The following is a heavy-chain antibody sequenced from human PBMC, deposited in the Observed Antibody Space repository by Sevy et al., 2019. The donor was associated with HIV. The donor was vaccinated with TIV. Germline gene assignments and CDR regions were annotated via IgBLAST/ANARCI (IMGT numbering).Heavy chain of an antibody. V-gene: IGHV4-4*07. CDR3: ARDGNRYCSSTSCYTSAFDI. Sequence: SETLSLTCTVSGGSISSYYWSWIRQPAGKGLEWIGRIYTSGSTNYNPSLKSRVTMSVDTSKNQFSLKLSSVTAADTAVYYCARDGNRYCSSTSCYTSAFDIWGQGTMVTVSS. CDR1: GGSISSYY. D-gene: IGHD2-2*02. J-gene: IGHJ3*02. CDR2: IYTSGST.